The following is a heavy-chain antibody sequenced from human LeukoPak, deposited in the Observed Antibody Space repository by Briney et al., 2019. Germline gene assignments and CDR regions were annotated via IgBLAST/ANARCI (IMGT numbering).Heavy chain of an antibody. CDR3: AKVDDYGDYGDY. CDR1: GFTFSSYA. Sequence: TGGSLRLSCAASGFTFSSYAMSWVRQAPGKGLEWVSAISGSGGSTYYADSVKGRFTISRDNSKNTLYLQMNSLRAEDTAVYYCAKVDDYGDYGDYWGQGTLVTVSS. CDR2: ISGSGGST. J-gene: IGHJ4*02. V-gene: IGHV3-23*01. D-gene: IGHD4-17*01.